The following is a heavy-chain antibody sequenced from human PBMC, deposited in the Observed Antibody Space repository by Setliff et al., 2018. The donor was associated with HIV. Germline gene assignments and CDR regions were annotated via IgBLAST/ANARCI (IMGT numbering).Heavy chain of an antibody. D-gene: IGHD2-2*01. CDR1: DGSVGSSSYY. V-gene: IGHV4-39*07. Sequence: TSETLSLTCTVSDGSVGSSSYYWAWLRQPPGKGLEWIGSIYYTGNTNYNPSLESRVTLSIDTSENQFSLRLASVTAADTAIYYCARDDSIVLVPAIMRGDGVDLWGQERMVT. CDR3: ARDDSIVLVPAIMRGDGVDL. CDR2: IYYTGNT. J-gene: IGHJ3*01.